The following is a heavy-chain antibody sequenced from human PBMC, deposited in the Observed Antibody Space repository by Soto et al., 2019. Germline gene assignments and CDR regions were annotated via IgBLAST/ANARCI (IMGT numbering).Heavy chain of an antibody. J-gene: IGHJ6*02. Sequence: QVQLVQSGAEVKKPGASVKVSCKASGYTFTSYGISWVRQAPGQGLEWMGWISAYNGNTNYAQKLQGRVTMTTDTSTSTDYMVLRILRSDDTAVYYCASAGITIFGVVISPSYYYGMDVWGQGTTVTVSS. CDR1: GYTFTSYG. V-gene: IGHV1-18*01. D-gene: IGHD3-3*01. CDR2: ISAYNGNT. CDR3: ASAGITIFGVVISPSYYYGMDV.